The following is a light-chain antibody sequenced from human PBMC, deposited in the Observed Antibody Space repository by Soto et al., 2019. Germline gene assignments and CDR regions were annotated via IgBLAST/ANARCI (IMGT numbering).Light chain of an antibody. CDR3: QQYGTSPLT. Sequence: EIMLTQSPGTLSLSPGERATLSCRASQSVSINFLAWYQQKPGQAPRLLIYAASSRATGIPDRFSGSGSGTDFTLTISRLEPEDFALYYCQQYGTSPLTFGGGTRVEVK. CDR2: AAS. CDR1: QSVSINF. J-gene: IGKJ4*01. V-gene: IGKV3-20*01.